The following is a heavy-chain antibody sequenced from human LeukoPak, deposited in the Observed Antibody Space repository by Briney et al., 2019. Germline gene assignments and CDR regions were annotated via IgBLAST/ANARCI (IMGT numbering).Heavy chain of an antibody. CDR1: GFTFSSYW. J-gene: IGHJ4*02. D-gene: IGHD4-23*01. Sequence: GGSLRLSCAGSGFTFSSYWMHWVRQAPGKGLEWVSYISSSSSTIYYADSVKGRFTISRDNAKNSLYLQMNSLRAEDTAVYYCAKDLDYGGNSPFDYWGQGTLVTVSS. CDR2: ISSSSSTI. CDR3: AKDLDYGGNSPFDY. V-gene: IGHV3-48*01.